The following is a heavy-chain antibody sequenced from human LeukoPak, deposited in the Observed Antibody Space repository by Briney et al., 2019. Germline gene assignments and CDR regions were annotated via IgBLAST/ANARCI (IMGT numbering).Heavy chain of an antibody. CDR2: INPNSGGT. V-gene: IGHV1-2*02. CDR1: GYTFTGYY. J-gene: IGHJ4*02. CDR3: ATLYFDSRGAFDY. D-gene: IGHD3-16*01. Sequence: ASVKVSCKASGYTFTGYYMHWVRQAPGQGLEWMGWINPNSGGTNFAQKFQGRVTMTRDTSISTAYMELSRLRSEDTAVYYCATLYFDSRGAFDYWGQGTLVTV.